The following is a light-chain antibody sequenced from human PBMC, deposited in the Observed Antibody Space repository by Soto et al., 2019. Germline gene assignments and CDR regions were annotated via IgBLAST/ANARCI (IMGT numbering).Light chain of an antibody. V-gene: IGLV2-11*01. CDR2: DVT. CDR1: SSDVGGYNY. J-gene: IGLJ1*01. Sequence: SALTQPRSVSGSPGQSVTISCTGTSSDVGGYNYVSWYQQHPGKAPKFMIYDVTKRPSGVPDRFSGSKSGNTASLTISGLQAEDEADYYCCSYAGSYTFYVFGTGTKVTVL. CDR3: CSYAGSYTFYV.